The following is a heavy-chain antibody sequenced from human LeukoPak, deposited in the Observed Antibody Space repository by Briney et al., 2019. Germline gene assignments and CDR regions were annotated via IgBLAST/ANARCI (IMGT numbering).Heavy chain of an antibody. D-gene: IGHD6-6*01. CDR3: AREYSSSSGHYYYYYYMDV. V-gene: IGHV4-39*01. CDR2: IYYSGST. J-gene: IGHJ6*03. CDR1: GGSISSGDYY. Sequence: MSSQTLSLTCTVSGGSISSGDYYWGWIRQPQGKGLEWIGSIYYSGSTYYNPSLKSRVTISVDTSKNQFSLKLSSVTAADTAVYYCAREYSSSSGHYYYYYYMDVWGKGTTVTVSS.